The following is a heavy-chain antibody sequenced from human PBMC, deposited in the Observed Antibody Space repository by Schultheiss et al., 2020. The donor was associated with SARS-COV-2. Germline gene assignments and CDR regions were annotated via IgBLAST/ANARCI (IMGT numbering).Heavy chain of an antibody. CDR1: GDSVSSNSAA. Sequence: SETLSLTCAISGDSVSSNSAAWYWIRQSPSRGLEWLGRTYYRSKWNNDYAVSVKSRITINPDTSKNQFSLQLNSVTPEDTAVYYCARDLGLRDYGLDVWGQGTTVTVSS. CDR2: TYYRSKWNN. CDR3: ARDLGLRDYGLDV. V-gene: IGHV6-1*01. J-gene: IGHJ6*02. D-gene: IGHD3-16*01.